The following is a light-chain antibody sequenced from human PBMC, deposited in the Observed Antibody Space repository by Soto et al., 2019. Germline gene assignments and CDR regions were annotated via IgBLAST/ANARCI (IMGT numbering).Light chain of an antibody. Sequence: EIVMTQSPATLSVSPGERATLSCRASQSISSNLAWYQQKPGQAPRLLSYGASTRAPGIPATFSGSGSGTEFTLTISSLQSEDFAVYYCQQYNNWPFTFGPGTKVDIK. CDR1: QSISSN. CDR3: QQYNNWPFT. CDR2: GAS. J-gene: IGKJ3*01. V-gene: IGKV3-15*01.